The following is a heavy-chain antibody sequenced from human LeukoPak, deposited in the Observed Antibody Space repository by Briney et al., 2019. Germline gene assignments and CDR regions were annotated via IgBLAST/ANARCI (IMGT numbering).Heavy chain of an antibody. D-gene: IGHD2/OR15-2a*01. CDR3: AREGTIINYYFDY. Sequence: SETLSLTCTVSGGSISSYYWSWIRQPPGKGLEWIGYIYYSGGTNYNPSLKSRVTISVDTSENQFSLKLSSVTAADTAVYYCAREGTIINYYFDYWGQGTLVTVSS. CDR2: IYYSGGT. V-gene: IGHV4-59*01. CDR1: GGSISSYY. J-gene: IGHJ4*02.